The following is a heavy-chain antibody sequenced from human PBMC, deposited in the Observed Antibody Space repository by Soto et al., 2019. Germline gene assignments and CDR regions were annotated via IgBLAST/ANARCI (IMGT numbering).Heavy chain of an antibody. Sequence: PGGSLRLSCAASGFTFSSFAMSWVRQAPGKGLEWVSSISGGGANTYYTDSVKGRFTISRDNSKNTLYLQMNSLRAEDTAIYYCAKRPSGYAIFDYWGQGILVTVSS. CDR2: ISGGGANT. J-gene: IGHJ4*02. D-gene: IGHD5-12*01. V-gene: IGHV3-23*01. CDR3: AKRPSGYAIFDY. CDR1: GFTFSSFA.